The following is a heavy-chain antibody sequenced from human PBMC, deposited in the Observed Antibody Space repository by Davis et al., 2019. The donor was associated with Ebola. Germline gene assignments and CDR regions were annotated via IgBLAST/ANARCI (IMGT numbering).Heavy chain of an antibody. J-gene: IGHJ4*02. V-gene: IGHV1-3*01. CDR3: ARASGYSGYDFSPSDY. D-gene: IGHD5-12*01. CDR2: INAGNGNT. CDR1: GYTFTNYA. Sequence: ASVKVSCKTSGYTFTNYAIHWVRQAPGQSLEWLAWINAGNGNTKYSQKLQGRVAIIRDTSASTAFMELSSLGSEDTAVYYCARASGYSGYDFSPSDYWGQGTLVTVSS.